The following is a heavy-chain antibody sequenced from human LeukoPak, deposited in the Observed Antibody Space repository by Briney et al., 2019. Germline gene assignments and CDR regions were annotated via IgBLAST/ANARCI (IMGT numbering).Heavy chain of an antibody. CDR3: AREAAYQLLFIDY. D-gene: IGHD2-2*01. CDR2: IYYSGST. Sequence: PSETLSLTCTVSGGSISSYYWSWIRQPPGKGLEWIGYIYYSGSTNYNPSLKSRVTISVDTSKNQFSLKLSSVTAADTAVYYCAREAAYQLLFIDYWGQGTLVTVSS. V-gene: IGHV4-59*12. J-gene: IGHJ4*02. CDR1: GGSISSYY.